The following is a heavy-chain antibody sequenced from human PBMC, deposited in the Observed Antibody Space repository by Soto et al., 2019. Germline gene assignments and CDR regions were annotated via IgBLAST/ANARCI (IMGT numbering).Heavy chain of an antibody. J-gene: IGHJ5*02. V-gene: IGHV3-33*01. Sequence: WXRQAPGKGLEWVAVIWYDGSNKHYADSVEGRFTISRDNSKNTLYLQMNRLRAEDTAVYYCARDPHGGSSTILFDPWGQGTLVTVSS. D-gene: IGHD2-2*01. CDR2: IWYDGSNK. CDR3: ARDPHGGSSTILFDP.